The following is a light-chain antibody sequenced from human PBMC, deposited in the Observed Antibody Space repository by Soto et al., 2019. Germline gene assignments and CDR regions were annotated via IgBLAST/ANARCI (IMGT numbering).Light chain of an antibody. Sequence: QSVLTQPPSTSGTPGQRVTISCSGSSSNIGSKTVNWYQQLPGTAPKLLFYTNNQRPSGVPDRFSGSKSGTSASLAINGLQSEDEADYYCAAWDDGLNAWVFGGGTKSPS. J-gene: IGLJ3*02. CDR3: AAWDDGLNAWV. V-gene: IGLV1-44*01. CDR2: TNN. CDR1: SSNIGSKT.